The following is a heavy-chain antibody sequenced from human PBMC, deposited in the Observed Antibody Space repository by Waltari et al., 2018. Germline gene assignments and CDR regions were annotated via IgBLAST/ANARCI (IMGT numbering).Heavy chain of an antibody. D-gene: IGHD3-3*01. CDR3: AHSDESIFGVACFNY. V-gene: IGHV2-5*02. J-gene: IGHJ4*02. CDR2: ISWDDDK. Sequence: QITLKESGPTLVKPTQTLTLTCTFSGFSVSTSGVGVGWIRPPPGKALEWLARISWDDDKRYSPSMKRRLTITKDPSKNRVVLTKSNMDPVDTATYYCAHSDESIFGVACFNYWGQGTLVTVSS. CDR1: GFSVSTSGVG.